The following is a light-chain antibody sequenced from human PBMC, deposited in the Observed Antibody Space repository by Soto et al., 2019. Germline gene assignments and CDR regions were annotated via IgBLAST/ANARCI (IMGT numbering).Light chain of an antibody. CDR1: QSVTSY. CDR2: DVS. CDR3: QQRGT. Sequence: EFVLTQSPATLSLSPGERATLSCRASQSVTSYLAWYQQKPGQAPRLLIYDVSNRATGIPAGFSGSGSGTDFTLTISSLEPEDFAVYYCQQRGTFGGGTKVDIK. V-gene: IGKV3-11*01. J-gene: IGKJ4*01.